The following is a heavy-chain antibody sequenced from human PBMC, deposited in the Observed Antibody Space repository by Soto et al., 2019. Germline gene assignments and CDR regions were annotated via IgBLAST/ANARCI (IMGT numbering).Heavy chain of an antibody. Sequence: SETLSLTCTVSVGSISSYYWSWIRQPPGKGLEWIGYIYYSGSTNYNPSLKSRVTISVDTSKNQFSLKLSSVTAADTAVYYCARERRVYGSGTGYYYYGMDVWGQGTTVTVSS. CDR3: ARERRVYGSGTGYYYYGMDV. J-gene: IGHJ6*02. D-gene: IGHD3-10*01. CDR1: VGSISSYY. V-gene: IGHV4-59*01. CDR2: IYYSGST.